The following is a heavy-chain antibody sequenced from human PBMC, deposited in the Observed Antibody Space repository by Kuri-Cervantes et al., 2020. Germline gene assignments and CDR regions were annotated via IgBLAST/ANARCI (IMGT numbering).Heavy chain of an antibody. CDR3: ARDHEGWAFDI. Sequence: GGSLRLSCAASGFTVSSNYMSWVRQAPGKGLEWVSGVSWNSGSIAYADSVKGRFTISRDNAKNSLYLQMNSLRAEDTAVYYCARDHEGWAFDIWGQGTMVTVSS. V-gene: IGHV3-20*04. J-gene: IGHJ3*02. CDR2: SWNSGSI. CDR1: GFTVSSNY.